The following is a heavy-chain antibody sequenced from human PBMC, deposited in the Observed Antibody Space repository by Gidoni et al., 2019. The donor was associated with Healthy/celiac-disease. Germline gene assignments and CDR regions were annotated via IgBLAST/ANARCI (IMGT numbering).Heavy chain of an antibody. CDR2: ISWNSGSI. CDR1: GFTFDDYA. Sequence: EVQLVESGGGLVQPGRSLRLSCAASGFTFDDYAMHWVRQAPGKGLEWVSGISWNSGSICYADSVKGRFTISRDNAKNSLYLQMNSLRAEDTALYYCAKDSVYYYDSSGYYRGPFDIWGQGTMVTVSS. J-gene: IGHJ3*02. V-gene: IGHV3-9*01. CDR3: AKDSVYYYDSSGYYRGPFDI. D-gene: IGHD3-22*01.